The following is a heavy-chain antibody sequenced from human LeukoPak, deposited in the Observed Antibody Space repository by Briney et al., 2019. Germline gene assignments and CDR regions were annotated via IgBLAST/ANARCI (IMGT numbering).Heavy chain of an antibody. D-gene: IGHD3-22*01. CDR1: GGTFSSYA. CDR3: ARLGYDSSGYYLRNAFDI. J-gene: IGHJ3*02. CDR2: IIPIFGTA. Sequence: SVKVSCKASGGTFSSYAISWVRQAPGQGLEWMGGIIPIFGTANYAQKFQGRVTITTDESTSTAYMELSSLRSEDTAVYYCARLGYDSSGYYLRNAFDIWGQGTMVTVSS. V-gene: IGHV1-69*05.